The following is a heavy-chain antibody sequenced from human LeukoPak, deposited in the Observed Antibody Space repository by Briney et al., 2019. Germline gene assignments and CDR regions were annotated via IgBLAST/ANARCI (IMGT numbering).Heavy chain of an antibody. Sequence: PGGSLRLSCTASRFTFPSYAMSWVRQTPGKGLEWVAGVSGSGESTFCADAVKGRFTIFRDNSEDTLFLQMDSLRAEDTGVHYCAKEGGYSSRWYPFDYWGQGTLVIVSS. J-gene: IGHJ4*02. V-gene: IGHV3-23*01. CDR2: VSGSGEST. CDR1: RFTFPSYA. CDR3: AKEGGYSSRWYPFDY. D-gene: IGHD6-13*01.